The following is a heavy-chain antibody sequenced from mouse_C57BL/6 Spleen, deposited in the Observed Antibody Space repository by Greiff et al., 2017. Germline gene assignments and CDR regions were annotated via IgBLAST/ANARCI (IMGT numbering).Heavy chain of an antibody. J-gene: IGHJ2*01. CDR3: ARGGTTVVATNFDY. Sequence: DVMLVESGGGLVQPGGSLKLSCAASGFTFSDYYMYWVRQTPEKRLEWVAYISNGGGSTYYTDTVKGRFTISRDNAKNTLYLQMSRLKSEDTAMYYCARGGTTVVATNFDYWGQGTTLTVSS. D-gene: IGHD1-1*01. CDR1: GFTFSDYY. CDR2: ISNGGGST. V-gene: IGHV5-12*01.